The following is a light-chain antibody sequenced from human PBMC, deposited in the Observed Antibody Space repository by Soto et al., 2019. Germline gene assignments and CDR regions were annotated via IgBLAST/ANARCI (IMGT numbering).Light chain of an antibody. CDR3: QHYSTVWA. CDR2: DAS. CDR1: QSISRG. Sequence: DIQMTQSPSTLSSSVGDRVTITCRASQSISRGVAWYQQKPGKAPNVLIYDASTLESGVPSRFSGSGSGTEFTLTISSLQPEDFATYYCQHYSTVWAFGQGTKVDMK. V-gene: IGKV1-5*01. J-gene: IGKJ1*01.